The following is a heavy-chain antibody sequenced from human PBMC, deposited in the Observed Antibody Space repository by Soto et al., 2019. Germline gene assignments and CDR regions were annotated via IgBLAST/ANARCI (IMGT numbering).Heavy chain of an antibody. J-gene: IGHJ5*02. CDR1: GFTFSSYW. CDR2: INGDGSGT. CDR3: ARGGLRGNWFDP. D-gene: IGHD5-12*01. V-gene: IGHV3-74*01. Sequence: EVHLVESGGGLVQPGGSLRLSCAASGFTFSSYWMHWVRQAPGEGLVWLSRINGDGSGTNYADAVKGRFTISRDNAKNTLYVQMNSLRAEDTAVYYCARGGLRGNWFDPWGQGTLVTVSS.